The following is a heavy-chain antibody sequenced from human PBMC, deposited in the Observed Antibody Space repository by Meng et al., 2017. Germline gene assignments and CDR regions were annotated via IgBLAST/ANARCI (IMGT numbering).Heavy chain of an antibody. J-gene: IGHJ4*02. CDR2: INWNGGNT. V-gene: IGHV3-20*04. CDR1: GFTFDGYG. CDR3: ARAGLSSGWSRELDY. D-gene: IGHD6-19*01. Sequence: GGSLRLSCAASGFTFDGYGMSWVRQAPGKGLEWVAGINWNGGNTGYADSVKRRFTICRDNAKNSLYLQMNSLRAEDTALYYCARAGLSSGWSRELDYWGQGTLVTVSS.